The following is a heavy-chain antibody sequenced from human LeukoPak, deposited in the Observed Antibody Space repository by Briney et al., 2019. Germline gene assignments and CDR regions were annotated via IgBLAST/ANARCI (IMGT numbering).Heavy chain of an antibody. D-gene: IGHD3-22*01. CDR2: ISGSGGSR. CDR3: AKRPARYYDSSGPLDC. CDR1: GFTFSSYA. Sequence: PGGSLRLSCAVSGFTFSSYAMSWVRQAPGEGLEWASGISGSGGSRHYADSVKGRFTISRDNSKNTLYLQMNSLRAEDTAVYYCAKRPARYYDSSGPLDCWGQGTLVTVSS. V-gene: IGHV3-23*01. J-gene: IGHJ4*02.